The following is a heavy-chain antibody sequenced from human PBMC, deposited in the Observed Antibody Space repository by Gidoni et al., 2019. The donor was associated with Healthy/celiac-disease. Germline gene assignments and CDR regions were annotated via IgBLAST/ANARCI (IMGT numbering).Heavy chain of an antibody. CDR2: IIPSFGTA. V-gene: IGHV1-69*01. D-gene: IGHD2-2*02. CDR1: GGTFSSYA. Sequence: QVQLVQSGAEVKTPGSSVKVSCKASGGTFSSYAISWVRQAPGQGLEWMGGIIPSFGTANYAQKFQGRVTITADESTSTAYMELSSLRSEDTAVYYCARGRTRYCSSTSCYTGDYWGQGTLVTVSS. CDR3: ARGRTRYCSSTSCYTGDY. J-gene: IGHJ4*02.